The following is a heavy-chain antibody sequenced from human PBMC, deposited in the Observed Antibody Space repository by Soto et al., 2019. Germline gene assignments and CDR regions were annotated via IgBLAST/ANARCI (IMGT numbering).Heavy chain of an antibody. V-gene: IGHV3-23*01. CDR2: ISGSGGNT. Sequence: GGALRLSCAASVFTFNTDAMTWVRQAPGKGLEWVSGISGSGGNTYYADSVKGRFTISRDNSKNTLYLEMNSLRVEDTAIYYCAKTEDCESISCLYFDYWGQGILVTAS. CDR3: AKTEDCESISCLYFDY. CDR1: VFTFNTDA. J-gene: IGHJ4*02. D-gene: IGHD2-21*02.